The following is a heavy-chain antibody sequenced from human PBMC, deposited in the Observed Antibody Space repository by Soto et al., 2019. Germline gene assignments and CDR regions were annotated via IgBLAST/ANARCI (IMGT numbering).Heavy chain of an antibody. J-gene: IGHJ4*02. V-gene: IGHV3-23*01. CDR3: ARRSSGWYFDY. CDR1: GFTFSNYA. CDR2: ISGSGVST. D-gene: IGHD6-19*01. Sequence: EVQLLESGGGLVQPGGSLRLSCAAPGFTFSNYAMNCVRQAPGKGLEWVSVISGSGVSTYYSDSVKGRFTISRDNSKNSLYLQMNSLRGEDTAVYYCARRSSGWYFDYWGQGTLGTVSS.